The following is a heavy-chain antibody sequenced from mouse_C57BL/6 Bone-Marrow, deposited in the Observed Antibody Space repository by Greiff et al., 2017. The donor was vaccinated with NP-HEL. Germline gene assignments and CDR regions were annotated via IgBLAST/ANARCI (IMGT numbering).Heavy chain of an antibody. CDR1: GYAFTNYL. D-gene: IGHD2-12*01. Sequence: VQLKESGAELVRPGTSVKVSCKASGYAFTNYLIEWVKQRPGQGLEWIGVINPGSGGTNYNEKFKGKATLTADKSSSTAYMQLSSLASEDSVVYICARMIRRDWCAYGGQGTLVTVSA. V-gene: IGHV1-54*01. CDR3: ARMIRRDWCAY. J-gene: IGHJ3*01. CDR2: INPGSGGT.